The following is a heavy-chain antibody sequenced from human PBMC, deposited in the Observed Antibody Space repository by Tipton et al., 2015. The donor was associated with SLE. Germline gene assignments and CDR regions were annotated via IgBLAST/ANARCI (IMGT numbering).Heavy chain of an antibody. D-gene: IGHD6-19*01. Sequence: TLSLTCTVSDGPISNFHCSWIRQPPGKGLEWIASLDDSGNTNYNPSLRSRVTTSIDTPKSQFSLKLSSVTAADTAVYYCAKGSGWYKDWGQGTLVTVSS. J-gene: IGHJ4*02. CDR2: LDDSGNT. CDR1: DGPISNFH. V-gene: IGHV4-59*01. CDR3: AKGSGWYKD.